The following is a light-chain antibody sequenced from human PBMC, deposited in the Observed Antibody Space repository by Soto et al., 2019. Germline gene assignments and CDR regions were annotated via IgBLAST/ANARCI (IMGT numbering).Light chain of an antibody. CDR1: QSVNNY. CDR3: QQRSNWPLT. V-gene: IGKV3-11*01. J-gene: IGKJ4*01. CDR2: DAS. Sequence: EIVLTQSPGTLSLSPGERATLSCRASQSVNNYLAWYQQKPGQAPRLLIYDASNRATGIPARFSGSGSGTDFTLNISNLEPEDFAVYYCQQRSNWPLTFGGGTKVEIK.